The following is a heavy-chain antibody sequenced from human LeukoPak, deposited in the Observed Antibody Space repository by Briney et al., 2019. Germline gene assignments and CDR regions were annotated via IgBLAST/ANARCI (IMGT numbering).Heavy chain of an antibody. CDR2: ISTYNGYT. CDR3: ARGWDTAMVTGDAFDI. CDR1: GYTFTSYG. Sequence: GASVKVSCKASGYTFTSYGINWVRQAPGQGLEWMGWISTYNGYTKYAQKLQGRVTMTTDTSTSTAYTEVRSLRSDDTAVYYCARGWDTAMVTGDAFDIWGQGTMVTVSA. J-gene: IGHJ3*02. D-gene: IGHD5-18*01. V-gene: IGHV1-18*01.